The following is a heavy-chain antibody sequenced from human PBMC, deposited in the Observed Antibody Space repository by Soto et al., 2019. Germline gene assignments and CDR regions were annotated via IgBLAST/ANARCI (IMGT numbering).Heavy chain of an antibody. CDR2: ISYSGST. V-gene: IGHV4-61*01. J-gene: IGHJ4*02. Sequence: SETLSLPCPVSGCSVSSGSYYWNWVRQPPGKRLEWIGYISYSGSTNYNPSLKSRVTISVDTSKNQFSLNLTSVTAADTAVYYCARESYRGYSYGSFDFWGQGSLVTVSS. CDR3: ARESYRGYSYGSFDF. CDR1: GCSVSSGSYY. D-gene: IGHD5-18*01.